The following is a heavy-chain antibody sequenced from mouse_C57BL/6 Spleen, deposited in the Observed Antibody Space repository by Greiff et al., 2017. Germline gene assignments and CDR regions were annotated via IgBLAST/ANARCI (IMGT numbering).Heavy chain of an antibody. D-gene: IGHD6-1*01. J-gene: IGHJ4*01. V-gene: IGHV5-4*01. CDR3: ARDQTSAWAMDY. CDR2: ISDGGSYT. Sequence: EVQLVESGGGLVKPGGSLKLSCAASGFTFSSYAMSWVRQTPEKRLEWVATISDGGSYTYYPDNVKGRFTISRDNAKNNLYLQMSHLKSEDTAMYYCARDQTSAWAMDYWGQGTSVTVSS. CDR1: GFTFSSYA.